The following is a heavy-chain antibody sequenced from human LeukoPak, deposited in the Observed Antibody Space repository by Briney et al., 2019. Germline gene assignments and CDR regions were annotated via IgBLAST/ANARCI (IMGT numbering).Heavy chain of an antibody. CDR1: GYTFTSYG. CDR3: AREVADGSSWYSDYFDN. CDR2: ISAYNGNT. V-gene: IGHV1-18*01. J-gene: IGHJ4*02. Sequence: ASVKVSCKASGYTFTSYGISWVRQAPGQGLEWMGWISAYNGNTNYAQKLQGRVTMTTDTSTSTAYMELRSLRSDDTAVYYCAREVADGSSWYSDYFDNWGQGTLVTVSS. D-gene: IGHD6-13*01.